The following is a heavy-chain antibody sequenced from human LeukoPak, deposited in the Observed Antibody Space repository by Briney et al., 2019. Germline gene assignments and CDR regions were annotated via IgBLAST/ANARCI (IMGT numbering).Heavy chain of an antibody. D-gene: IGHD3-22*01. J-gene: IGHJ4*02. CDR1: GFTFSSYA. CDR3: AKVPVFYYDSSGYYYFDY. V-gene: IGHV3-23*01. CDR2: ISGSGGST. Sequence: GGSLRLSCAASGFTFSSYAMSWVRQAPGKGLEWVSAISGSGGSTYYADSVKGRFTISRDNSKNTLYLQMNSLRAEDTAVYYCAKVPVFYYDSSGYYYFDYWGQGTLVTVSS.